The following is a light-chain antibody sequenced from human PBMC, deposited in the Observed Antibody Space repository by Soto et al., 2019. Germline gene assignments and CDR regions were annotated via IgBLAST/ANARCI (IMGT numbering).Light chain of an antibody. CDR1: QSISPE. Sequence: EIVMTQSPATLSVSPGERATLSCRASQSISPELAWYQQKPGQPPRLIIYSASSRATGVPARFTGSGSGSELTLNIRGLHSEDFAVYYCQQGHNLPLTFGQGTRLEI. V-gene: IGKV3-15*01. CDR3: QQGHNLPLT. J-gene: IGKJ2*01. CDR2: SAS.